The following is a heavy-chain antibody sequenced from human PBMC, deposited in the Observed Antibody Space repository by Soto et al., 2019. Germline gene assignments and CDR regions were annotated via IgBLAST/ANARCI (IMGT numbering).Heavy chain of an antibody. J-gene: IGHJ3*02. CDR1: GYTLTELS. CDR2: FDPEDGET. V-gene: IGHV1-24*01. D-gene: IGHD4-4*01. Sequence: ASVKVSCKVSGYTLTELSMHWVRQAPGKRLEWMGGFDPEDGETIYAQKFQGRVTMTEDTSTDTAYMELSSLRSEDTAVYYCATSWAPNYPDAFDIWGQGTMVTVSS. CDR3: ATSWAPNYPDAFDI.